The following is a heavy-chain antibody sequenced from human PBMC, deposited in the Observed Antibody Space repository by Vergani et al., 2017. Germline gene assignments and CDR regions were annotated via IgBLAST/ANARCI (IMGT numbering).Heavy chain of an antibody. CDR2: IWYDGSNK. J-gene: IGHJ4*02. V-gene: IGHV3-33*06. Sequence: QVQLVESGGGVVQPGRSLRLSCAASGFTFSSYAMHWVRQAPGKGLEWVAIIWYDGSNKYYADSVKGRFTISRDNSKSTLYLQMNSLRAEDTALYYCAKDTSGSYTGYFDYWGQGTLVTVSS. CDR3: AKDTSGSYTGYFDY. CDR1: GFTFSSYA. D-gene: IGHD1-26*01.